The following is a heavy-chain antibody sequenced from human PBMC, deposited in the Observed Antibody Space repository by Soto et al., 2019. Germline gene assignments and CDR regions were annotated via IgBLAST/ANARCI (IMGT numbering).Heavy chain of an antibody. V-gene: IGHV4-4*07. CDR3: AREPTVLNSSWYRHNWFDP. Sequence: NPSETLSLTCTVSGGSISSYYWSWIRQPAGKGLEWIGRIYTSRSTNYNPSLKSRVTMSVDTSKNQFSLKLSSVTAADTAVYYCAREPTVLNSSWYRHNWFDPWGQGTLVTVSS. J-gene: IGHJ5*02. CDR2: IYTSRST. CDR1: GGSISSYY. D-gene: IGHD6-13*01.